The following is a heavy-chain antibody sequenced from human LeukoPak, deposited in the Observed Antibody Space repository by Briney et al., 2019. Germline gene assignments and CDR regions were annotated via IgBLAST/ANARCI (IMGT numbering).Heavy chain of an antibody. J-gene: IGHJ3*02. CDR2: INSRSSTI. Sequence: PGRSLRLSCAASGFTFSSYAMHWVRQAPGKGLEWVSYINSRSSTIYYADSVRGRFTISRDNAKNSLYLQMNSLKAEDTAIYYCAREVGTPQAFDIWGQGTMVTVSS. CDR1: GFTFSSYA. V-gene: IGHV3-48*01. CDR3: AREVGTPQAFDI. D-gene: IGHD1-26*01.